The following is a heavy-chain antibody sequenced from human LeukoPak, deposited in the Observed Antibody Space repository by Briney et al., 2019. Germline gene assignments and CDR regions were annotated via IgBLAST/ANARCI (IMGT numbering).Heavy chain of an antibody. CDR1: GYTFTSYY. CDR3: ARGTGYYDSSGYYLFDY. J-gene: IGHJ4*02. Sequence: ASVKVSCKASGYTFTSYYMHWVRQAPGQELEWMGIINPSGGSTSYAQKFQGRVTMTRDTSTSTVYMELSSLRSEDTAVYYCARGTGYYDSSGYYLFDYWGQGTLVTVSS. V-gene: IGHV1-46*01. CDR2: INPSGGST. D-gene: IGHD3-22*01.